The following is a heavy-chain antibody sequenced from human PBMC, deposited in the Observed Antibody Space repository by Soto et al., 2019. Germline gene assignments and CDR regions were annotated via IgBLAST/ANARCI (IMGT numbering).Heavy chain of an antibody. CDR3: AHSSRELMMVYFDY. CDR1: GFSLITILVC. D-gene: IGHD2-8*01. J-gene: IGHJ4*02. V-gene: IGHV2-5*01. CDR2: IYWNDDK. Sequence: DSGPTLVNPTQTLTLTFTFSGFSLITILVCVGWIRHPPGKALEWLALIYWNDDKRYSPSLKSRLTITKDTSKNQVVLTMTNMDPVDTATYYCAHSSRELMMVYFDYWGQGTLVTV.